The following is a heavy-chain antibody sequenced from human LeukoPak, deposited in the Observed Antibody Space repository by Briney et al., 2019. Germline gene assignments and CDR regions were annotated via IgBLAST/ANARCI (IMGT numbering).Heavy chain of an antibody. CDR2: IYYSGST. D-gene: IGHD2-8*01. CDR3: ARGGKYESDAFDI. V-gene: IGHV4-39*07. Sequence: PSETLSLTCTVSGGSISSRNYYWGWIRQPPGKGLEWIGSIYYSGSTYYNPSLKSRVSISLDTSKNQFSLKLSSVTAADTAVYYCARGGKYESDAFDIWGQGTMVTVSS. CDR1: GGSISSRNYY. J-gene: IGHJ3*02.